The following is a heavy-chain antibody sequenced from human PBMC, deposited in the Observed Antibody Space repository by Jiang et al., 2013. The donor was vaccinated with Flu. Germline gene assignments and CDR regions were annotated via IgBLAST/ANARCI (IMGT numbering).Heavy chain of an antibody. CDR2: ISSSGSYT. J-gene: IGHJ4*02. D-gene: IGHD2-15*01. V-gene: IGHV3-11*06. CDR3: ARRYCSGGSCYPMTFDY. Sequence: VSYISSSGSYTNYADSVKGRFTISRDNAKNSLYLLMNSLRAEDTAVYYCARRYCSGGSCYPMTFDYWGQGTLVTVSS.